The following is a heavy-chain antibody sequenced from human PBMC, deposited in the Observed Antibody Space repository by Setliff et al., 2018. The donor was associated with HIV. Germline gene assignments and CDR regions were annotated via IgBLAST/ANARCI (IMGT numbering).Heavy chain of an antibody. D-gene: IGHD2-21*01. CDR3: ARVLHCGGDCYTDAFDI. CDR1: GYTFTGYF. V-gene: IGHV1-2*06. Sequence: ASVKVSCKASGYTFTGYFMHWVRQAPGQGLEWMGRINPNSGDTNYAQKLQGRVTMARDTSISTAYMELSRLRSDDTAVYYCARVLHCGGDCYTDAFDIWGQGTMVTVSS. J-gene: IGHJ3*02. CDR2: INPNSGDT.